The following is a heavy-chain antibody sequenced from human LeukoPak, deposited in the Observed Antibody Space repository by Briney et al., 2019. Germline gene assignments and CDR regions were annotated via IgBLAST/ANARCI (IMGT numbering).Heavy chain of an antibody. V-gene: IGHV3-64*02. Sequence: GGSLRLSCVAFGFNFRAYGVHWVRQAPGQGLEYISAISADGGTTFHAESVRGRFTISRDNSKNTLYLQMGSLRIDDSALYYCARGRGGPPFDFWGHGTLITVSS. D-gene: IGHD3-10*01. CDR3: ARGRGGPPFDF. J-gene: IGHJ4*01. CDR1: GFNFRAYG. CDR2: ISADGGTT.